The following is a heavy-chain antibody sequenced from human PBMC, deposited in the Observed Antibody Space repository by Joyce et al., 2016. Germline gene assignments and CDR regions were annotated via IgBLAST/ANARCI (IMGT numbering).Heavy chain of an antibody. CDR3: TTPSCAN. V-gene: IGHV3-48*03. J-gene: IGHJ4*02. CDR2: INSDDSRI. D-gene: IGHD2-2*01. CDR1: GIIFSSKE. Sequence: EVHLVESGGGLVQPGGSLRLSCAASGIIFSSKEMNWVRQAPGKGLEWISSINSDDSRIHYADSVRGRFTISRDNARNSLYLEMNYLRVVDTAIYYCTTPSCANWGQGSLVTVSS.